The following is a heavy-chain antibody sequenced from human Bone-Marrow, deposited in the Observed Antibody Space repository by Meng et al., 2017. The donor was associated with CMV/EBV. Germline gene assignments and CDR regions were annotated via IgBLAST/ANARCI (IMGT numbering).Heavy chain of an antibody. CDR3: ARSYDFWSGYYYY. J-gene: IGHJ4*02. CDR1: GGSISGYY. V-gene: IGHV4-59*01. CDR2: IYYSGST. D-gene: IGHD3-3*01. Sequence: GSLRLSCTVSGGSISGYYWSWIRQPPGKGLEWIGYIYYSGSTNYNPSLKSRVTISVDTSKNQFSLKLSSVTAADTAVYYCARSYDFWSGYYYYWGQGTLVTVSS.